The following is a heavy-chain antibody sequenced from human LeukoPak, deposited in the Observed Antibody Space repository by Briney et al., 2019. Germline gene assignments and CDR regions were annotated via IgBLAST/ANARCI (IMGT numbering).Heavy chain of an antibody. J-gene: IGHJ4*02. V-gene: IGHV3-23*01. CDR1: GFTLSSYW. Sequence: PGGSLGLSCAASGFTLSSYWMTWVRQAPGKGLEWVSAISGGGDVTNYADSVKGRFTISRDNSKNTLSLQMNSLRAEDTALYYCAKSDCGSHGCKLLNYWGQGTLVTVSS. CDR2: ISGGGDVT. D-gene: IGHD2-21*01. CDR3: AKSDCGSHGCKLLNY.